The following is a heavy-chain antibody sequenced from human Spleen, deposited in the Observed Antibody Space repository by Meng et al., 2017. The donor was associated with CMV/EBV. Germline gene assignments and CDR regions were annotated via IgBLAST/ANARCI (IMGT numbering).Heavy chain of an antibody. Sequence: FNNFWLTWVRQAPGKGLEWVANIKKGGSEIHYLASVKGRFTISRDDAKNSLYLKMNSLRAEDTAVYYCARVRCSSITCYSLPFDYWGQGTLVTVSS. CDR3: ARVRCSSITCYSLPFDY. CDR2: IKKGGSEI. J-gene: IGHJ4*02. CDR1: FNNFW. V-gene: IGHV3-7*01. D-gene: IGHD2-2*02.